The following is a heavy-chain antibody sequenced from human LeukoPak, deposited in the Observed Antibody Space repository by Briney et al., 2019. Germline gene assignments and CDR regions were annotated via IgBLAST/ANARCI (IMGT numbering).Heavy chain of an antibody. D-gene: IGHD3-22*01. CDR2: IYYSGST. CDR3: ARGAPYYYDSSGDC. J-gene: IGHJ4*02. V-gene: IGHV4-59*01. CDR1: GGSLSSYY. Sequence: SETLSLTCTVSGGSLSSYYWSWIRQPPGKGLEWIDYIYYSGSTKYNPSLKSRVTISVDTSRNQISLDLSSVTAADTAVYYCARGAPYYYDSSGDCWGQGTLVTVSS.